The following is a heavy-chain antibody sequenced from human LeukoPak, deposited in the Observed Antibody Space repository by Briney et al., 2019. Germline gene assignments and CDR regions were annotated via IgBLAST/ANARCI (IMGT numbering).Heavy chain of an antibody. Sequence: SETLSLTCTVSGGSISSYYWSWIRQPPGKGLEWIATIYYSGSTDYNPSLKSRVTMSVDTSKNQFSLTLSSVTAADTAVYYCVRSRREGSSGPTDYWGQGTLVTVSS. CDR3: VRSRREGSSGPTDY. CDR2: IYYSGST. D-gene: IGHD6-19*01. V-gene: IGHV4-59*12. CDR1: GGSISSYY. J-gene: IGHJ4*02.